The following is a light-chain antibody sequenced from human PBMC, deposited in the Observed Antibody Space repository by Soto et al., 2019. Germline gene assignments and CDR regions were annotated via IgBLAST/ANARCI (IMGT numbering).Light chain of an antibody. CDR3: QQFKSGTWT. J-gene: IGKJ1*01. Sequence: SCASQNIERWLAWYQQKPGKATKILLYDVSSLESGVTSRFSGSGSANEFILTINGLQHDDFETYFCQQFKSGTWTVVHGPKV. CDR1: QNIERW. V-gene: IGKV1-5*01. CDR2: DVS.